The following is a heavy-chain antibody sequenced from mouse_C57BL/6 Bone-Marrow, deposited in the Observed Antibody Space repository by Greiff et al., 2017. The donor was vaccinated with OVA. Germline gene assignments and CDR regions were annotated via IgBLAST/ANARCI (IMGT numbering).Heavy chain of an antibody. CDR2: IDPSDSYT. J-gene: IGHJ4*01. V-gene: IGHV1-69*01. CDR1: GYTFTSYW. Sequence: QVQLKQPGAELVMPGASVKLSCKASGYTFTSYWMHWVKQRPGQGLEWFGEIDPSDSYTNYNQKFKGKFTLTVDKSSSTAFMQLSSLTSEDSAVYNCARNLTTGGLYYYAMDDWGQGTSVTVSS. D-gene: IGHD6-1*01. CDR3: ARNLTTGGLYYYAMDD.